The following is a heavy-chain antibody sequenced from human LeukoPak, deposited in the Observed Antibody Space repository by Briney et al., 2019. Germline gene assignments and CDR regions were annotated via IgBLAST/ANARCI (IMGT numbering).Heavy chain of an antibody. CDR1: GFTFSSYA. CDR3: ARDKEAYCGGDCSDWFDP. Sequence: GGSLRLSCAASGFTFSSYAMSWVRQAPGKGLEWVAVIWYDGSNKYYADSVKGRFTISRDNSKNTLYLQMNSLRAEDTAVYYCARDKEAYCGGDCSDWFDPWGQGTLVTVSS. D-gene: IGHD2-21*02. CDR2: IWYDGSNK. V-gene: IGHV3-33*08. J-gene: IGHJ5*02.